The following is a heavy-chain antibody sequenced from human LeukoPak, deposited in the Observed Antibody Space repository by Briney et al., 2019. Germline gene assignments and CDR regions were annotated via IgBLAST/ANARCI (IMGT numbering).Heavy chain of an antibody. J-gene: IGHJ5*02. CDR2: MYYSGST. CDR1: GGSISSSNYY. V-gene: IGHV4-39*02. D-gene: IGHD3-10*01. Sequence: SETLSLTCTVSGGSISSSNYYWGWIRQPPGKGLEWIGSMYYSGSTYYNPSLKSRVTISVDTSKNQFSLKLSSVTAADTAVYYCARDLMSRDYYGSGLNWFDPWGQGTLVTVSS. CDR3: ARDLMSRDYYGSGLNWFDP.